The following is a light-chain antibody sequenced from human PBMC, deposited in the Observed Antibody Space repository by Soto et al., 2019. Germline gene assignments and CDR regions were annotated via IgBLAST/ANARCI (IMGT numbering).Light chain of an antibody. CDR3: QQNYSLPIT. CDR1: QTVSSSY. Sequence: EIVLTQSPGTLSLSPGERATLSCRASQTVSSSYLVWYQQKPGQAPRLLISGASNRAAGIPDRFSGSGSGTDFTLTISRLEPEDFAVYYCQQNYSLPITFGQGTRLEIK. J-gene: IGKJ5*01. V-gene: IGKV3-20*01. CDR2: GAS.